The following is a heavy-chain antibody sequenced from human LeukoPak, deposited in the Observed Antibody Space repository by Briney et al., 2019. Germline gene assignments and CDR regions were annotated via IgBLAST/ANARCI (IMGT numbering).Heavy chain of an antibody. Sequence: GGSLRLSCAASGFTFSSYEMNWARQAPGKGLEWVSYISSSGSTIYYADSVKGRFTISRDNAKNSLYLQMNSLRAEDTAVYYCAGRDTTGYIPREWDYWYIDLWGRGTLVSVSS. J-gene: IGHJ2*01. D-gene: IGHD1-1*01. CDR3: AGRDTTGYIPREWDYWYIDL. V-gene: IGHV3-48*03. CDR2: ISSSGSTI. CDR1: GFTFSSYE.